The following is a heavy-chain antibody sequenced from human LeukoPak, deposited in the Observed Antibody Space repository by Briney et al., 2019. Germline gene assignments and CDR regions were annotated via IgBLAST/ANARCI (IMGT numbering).Heavy chain of an antibody. D-gene: IGHD4-17*01. CDR1: GGSISSSSYY. CDR3: ARDHPIPTTSYYYYYYMDV. V-gene: IGHV4-39*07. Sequence: PSETLSLTCTVSGGSISSSSYYWGWIRQPPGKGLEWIGSVFSSGSTYYNPSLKSRVTISVDASMNQLSLKLSSVTAADTAVYYCARDHPIPTTSYYYYYYMDVWGKGTTVTVSS. CDR2: VFSSGST. J-gene: IGHJ6*03.